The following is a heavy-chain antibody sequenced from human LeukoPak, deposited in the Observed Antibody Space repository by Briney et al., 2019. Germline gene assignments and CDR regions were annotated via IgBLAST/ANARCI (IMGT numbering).Heavy chain of an antibody. V-gene: IGHV3-21*01. Sequence: GGSLRLSCEASGFTFSSYSMNWVGPAPGQGLEWVSSISSISSYIYYADSVKGRFTISRDNSKNTLYLQMNSLRAEDTAVYYCARRYCSGGSCYSFRGDWFDPWGQGTLVTVSS. CDR1: GFTFSSYS. D-gene: IGHD2-15*01. CDR2: ISSISSYI. J-gene: IGHJ5*02. CDR3: ARRYCSGGSCYSFRGDWFDP.